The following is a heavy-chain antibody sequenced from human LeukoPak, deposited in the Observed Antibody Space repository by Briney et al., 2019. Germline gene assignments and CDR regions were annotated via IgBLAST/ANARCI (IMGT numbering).Heavy chain of an antibody. D-gene: IGHD1-14*01. CDR3: ARTTAWARTKFDY. CDR2: ISAYSDNA. CDR1: GYIFTGYG. Sequence: GGSVKVSCKASGYIFTGYGFTWVRQTPGQGLEWMGWISAYSDNANYAQNLQGRVTMTTDISTSTAYMELRSLRSDDTAVYYCARTTAWARTKFDYWGQGTLVTVSS. V-gene: IGHV1-18*01. J-gene: IGHJ4*02.